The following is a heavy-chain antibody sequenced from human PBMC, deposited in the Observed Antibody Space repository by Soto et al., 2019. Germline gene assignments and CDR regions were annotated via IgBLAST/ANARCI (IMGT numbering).Heavy chain of an antibody. CDR3: ARGFVVPAAYDVFDK. CDR1: GFTFISYC. CDR2: INMCLSTT. V-gene: IGHV3-74*01. D-gene: IGHD2-15*01. Sequence: PGGSLRRSCAASGFTFISYCIHWVRQAPLRVLLLFSRINMCLSTTNYGGSVTGLFRISRYSAKSRLCLQINSLRDDDTGVYYCARGFVVPAAYDVFDKWGEGTLVTVSS. J-gene: IGHJ3*02.